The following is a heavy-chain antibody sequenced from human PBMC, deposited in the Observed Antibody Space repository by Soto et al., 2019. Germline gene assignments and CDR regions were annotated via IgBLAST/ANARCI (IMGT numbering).Heavy chain of an antibody. J-gene: IGHJ3*02. Sequence: QVQLVQSGPEVKKPWASVKLSCKASGYIFTSYTVTWVRQAPGQGLEWMGWVSAYTGETQYAQRFHDTVTMTTNTSTSTAYMEMRSLKSDDTAVYYCARGGNWNYVGAFDIWGQGTRVTVSS. CDR2: VSAYTGET. CDR1: GYIFTSYT. V-gene: IGHV1-18*04. CDR3: ARGGNWNYVGAFDI. D-gene: IGHD1-7*01.